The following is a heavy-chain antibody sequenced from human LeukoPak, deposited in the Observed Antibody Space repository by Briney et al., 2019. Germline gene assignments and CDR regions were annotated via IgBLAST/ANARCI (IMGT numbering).Heavy chain of an antibody. Sequence: GGSLRLSCAASGFTVSSNYMSWVRQAPGKGLEWVSVIYSGGSTYYADSVKGRFTISRDNSKNTLYLQMNSLRAEDTAVYYCARAWSTVTSPYYYHGMDVWGQGTTVTVSS. V-gene: IGHV3-53*01. CDR1: GFTVSSNY. CDR3: ARAWSTVTSPYYYHGMDV. CDR2: IYSGGST. D-gene: IGHD4-17*01. J-gene: IGHJ6*02.